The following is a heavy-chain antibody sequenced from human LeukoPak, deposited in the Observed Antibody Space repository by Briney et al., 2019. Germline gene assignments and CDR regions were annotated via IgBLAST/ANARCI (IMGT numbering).Heavy chain of an antibody. CDR3: ARDKEQLVPLFDY. V-gene: IGHV3-20*04. Sequence: PGGSLRLSCAASGFTFDDYGMSWVRQAPGKGLEWVSGINWNGGSIGYADSVKGRFTISRDNAKNSLYLQMNSLRAEDTAVYYCARDKEQLVPLFDYWGQGTLVTVSS. CDR2: INWNGGSI. J-gene: IGHJ4*02. CDR1: GFTFDDYG. D-gene: IGHD6-13*01.